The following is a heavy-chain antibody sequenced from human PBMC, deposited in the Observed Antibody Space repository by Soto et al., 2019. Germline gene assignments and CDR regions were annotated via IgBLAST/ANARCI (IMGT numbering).Heavy chain of an antibody. D-gene: IGHD2-2*01. CDR2: IYYSGST. Sequence: QVQLQESGPGLVKPSQTLSLTCTVSGGSISSGGYYWSWIRQHPGKGLEWIGYIYYSGSTYYNPSLKSRITLSVDTSKNQFSLKLSSVTAADTAVYYCARGVYCSSTSCLVLVWYFDLWGRGTLVTVSS. CDR3: ARGVYCSSTSCLVLVWYFDL. V-gene: IGHV4-31*03. CDR1: GGSISSGGYY. J-gene: IGHJ2*01.